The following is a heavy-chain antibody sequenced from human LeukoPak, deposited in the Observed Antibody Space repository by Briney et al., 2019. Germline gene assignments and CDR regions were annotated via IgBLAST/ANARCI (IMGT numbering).Heavy chain of an antibody. CDR1: GGSISSSSYY. J-gene: IGHJ4*02. V-gene: IGHV4-39*07. Sequence: SDTLSLTCTVSGGSISSSSYYWGWIRQPPGKGLGWIGSIYYSGSTYYNPSLKSRVTISVDTSKNQFSLKLSSVTAADTAVYYCARRYSSSSDLDYWGQGTLVTVSS. D-gene: IGHD6-6*01. CDR3: ARRYSSSSDLDY. CDR2: IYYSGST.